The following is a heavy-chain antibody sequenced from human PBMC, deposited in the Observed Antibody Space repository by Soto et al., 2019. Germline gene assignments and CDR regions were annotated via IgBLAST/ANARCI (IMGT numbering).Heavy chain of an antibody. Sequence: LSLPCTVSGGSISSGGYYWSWIRQHPGKGLEWIGYIFYSGSTYYNPSVKSRVTISVDTSKNQFSLKLNSVTAADTAVYYCARADHSGGLYYYYMDVWGKGTTVTVSS. D-gene: IGHD4-4*01. CDR2: IFYSGST. J-gene: IGHJ6*03. CDR1: GGSISSGGYY. V-gene: IGHV4-31*03. CDR3: ARADHSGGLYYYYMDV.